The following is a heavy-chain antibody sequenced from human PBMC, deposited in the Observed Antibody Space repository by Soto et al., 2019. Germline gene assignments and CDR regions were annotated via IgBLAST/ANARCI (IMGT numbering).Heavy chain of an antibody. J-gene: IGHJ4*02. CDR1: GFTFNTYW. V-gene: IGHV3-74*01. D-gene: IGHD6-19*01. CDR2: NNGDGATT. Sequence: GGSLRLSCATSGFTFNTYWMYWIRQAPGKGLEWVSRNNGDGATTNYADSVKGRFTISRDNAKNTLYLQMTSLRADDTAVYYCVRMRPRTFNPRTAVAGPPGYWGEGTLVTVSS. CDR3: VRMRPRTFNPRTAVAGPPGY.